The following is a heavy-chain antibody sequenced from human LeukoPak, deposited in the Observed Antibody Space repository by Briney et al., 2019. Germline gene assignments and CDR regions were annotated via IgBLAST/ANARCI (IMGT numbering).Heavy chain of an antibody. CDR3: AKDGLLWFGELYYFDY. V-gene: IGHV3-48*03. D-gene: IGHD3-10*01. J-gene: IGHJ4*02. Sequence: GGSLRLSCAASGFTFSTYAMTWVRQAPGKGLEWVSYISSSGSTIYYADSVKGRFTISRDNATNSLYLQMNSLRAEDTAVYYCAKDGLLWFGELYYFDYWGQGTLVTV. CDR1: GFTFSTYA. CDR2: ISSSGSTI.